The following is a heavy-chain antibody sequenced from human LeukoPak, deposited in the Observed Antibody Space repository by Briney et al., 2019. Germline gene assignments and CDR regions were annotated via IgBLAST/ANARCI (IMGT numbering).Heavy chain of an antibody. V-gene: IGHV3-30-3*01. J-gene: IGHJ3*02. CDR1: GFTSSTYA. CDR2: ISYDGSNK. CDR3: ARGYSRAAFDI. D-gene: IGHD2-15*01. Sequence: GGSLRLSCAASGFTSSTYAMHWVRQAPGKGLEWVAVISYDGSNKYYADSVKGRFTISRDNSKNTLYLQMNSLRAEDTALYYCARGYSRAAFDIWGQGTVVAVSS.